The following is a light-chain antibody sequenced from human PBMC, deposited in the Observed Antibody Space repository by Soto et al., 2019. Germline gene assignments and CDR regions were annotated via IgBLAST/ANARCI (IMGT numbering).Light chain of an antibody. V-gene: IGKV3-20*01. CDR1: QSIGNH. CDR2: DAS. J-gene: IGKJ4*01. CDR3: QQFSSYPLT. Sequence: TQSPSSLSASIGDRVTITCRASQSIGNHLNWYQQKPGQAPRLLIYDASSRATGIPDRFSGGGSGTDFTLTISRLEPEDFAVYYCQQFSSYPLTFGGGTKVDIK.